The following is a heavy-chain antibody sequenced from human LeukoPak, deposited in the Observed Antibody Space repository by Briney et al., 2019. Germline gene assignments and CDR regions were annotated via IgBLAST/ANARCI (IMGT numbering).Heavy chain of an antibody. CDR1: GFIFSSYA. J-gene: IGHJ3*02. V-gene: IGHV3-23*01. CDR3: AIFPRAATPAFDI. Sequence: GGSLRLSCAASGFIFSSYAMSWVRQAPGKGLEWVTAISGSGGSTYYADSVKGRFTISRDNSKNTLYLQMNSLRAEDTAVYYCAIFPRAATPAFDIWGQGTMVTVSS. D-gene: IGHD2-15*01. CDR2: ISGSGGST.